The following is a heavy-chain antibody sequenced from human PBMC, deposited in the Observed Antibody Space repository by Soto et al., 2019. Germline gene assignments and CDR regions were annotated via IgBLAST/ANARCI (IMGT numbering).Heavy chain of an antibody. J-gene: IGHJ6*03. D-gene: IGHD2-8*01. Sequence: SETLSLTCAVYGGSFSGYYWSWIRQPPGKGLEWIGEINHSGSTNYNPSLKSRVTISVDTSKNQFSLKLSSVTAADTAVYYCARGPRGGCTNGVCYHGYMDVWGKGTTVTVSS. V-gene: IGHV4-34*01. CDR3: ARGPRGGCTNGVCYHGYMDV. CDR1: GGSFSGYY. CDR2: INHSGST.